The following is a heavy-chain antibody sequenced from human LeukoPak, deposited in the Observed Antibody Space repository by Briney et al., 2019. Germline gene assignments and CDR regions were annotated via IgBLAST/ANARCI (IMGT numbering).Heavy chain of an antibody. V-gene: IGHV4-30-2*01. J-gene: IGHJ4*02. CDR1: GGSISSGGYS. Sequence: SQTLSLTCAVSGGSISSGGYSWSWIRPPPGKGLEWIGYIYHSGSTYYNPSLKSRVTISVDRSKNQFSLKLSSVTAADTAVYYCARGYSSSWYYWGQGTLVTVSS. CDR2: IYHSGST. D-gene: IGHD6-13*01. CDR3: ARGYSSSWYY.